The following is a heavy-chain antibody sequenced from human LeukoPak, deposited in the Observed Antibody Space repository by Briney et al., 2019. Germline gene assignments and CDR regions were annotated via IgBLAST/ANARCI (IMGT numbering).Heavy chain of an antibody. CDR1: GNSLSGLF. CDR3: ATESPYYYDSVGYYLLDS. J-gene: IGHJ4*02. V-gene: IGHV1-24*01. Sequence: GASVKVSCKASGNSLSGLFIQWVRQAPGKGLEWMGRFDSQGSETVYGQKVQGRVTMSEDTSSDTAYMELSSLTSEDTAVYYCATESPYYYDSVGYYLLDSWGQGTLVTVSS. CDR2: FDSQGSET. D-gene: IGHD3-22*01.